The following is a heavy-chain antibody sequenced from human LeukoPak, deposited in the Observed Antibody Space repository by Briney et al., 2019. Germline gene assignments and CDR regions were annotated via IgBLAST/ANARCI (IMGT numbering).Heavy chain of an antibody. J-gene: IGHJ3*02. V-gene: IGHV1-18*04. D-gene: IGHD1-14*01. Sequence: WASVKVSCKASGYTFITYGITWVRQAPGQGLEWMGWISAYKGNPDYAQKLQGRVTMTTDTSTSTAYMELRSLRSDDTAVYYCARPDEGAFDIWGQGTMVTVSS. CDR2: ISAYKGNP. CDR1: GYTFITYG. CDR3: ARPDEGAFDI.